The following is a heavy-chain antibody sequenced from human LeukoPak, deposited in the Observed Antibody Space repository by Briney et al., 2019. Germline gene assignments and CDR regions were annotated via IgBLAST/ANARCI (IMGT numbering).Heavy chain of an antibody. CDR1: GGSISSGDYY. V-gene: IGHV4-30-4*01. J-gene: IGHJ3*02. Sequence: SETLSLTCTVSGGSISSGDYYWSWIRQPPGKGLEWIGYIYYSGSTYYNPSLKSRVTISVDTSKNQFSLKMNSVTAADTAVYYCARDVKRSDAFDIWGQGTMVTVSS. CDR2: IYYSGST. CDR3: ARDVKRSDAFDI.